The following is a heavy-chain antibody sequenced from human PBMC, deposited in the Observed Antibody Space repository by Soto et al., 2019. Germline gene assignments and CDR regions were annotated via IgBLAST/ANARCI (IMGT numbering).Heavy chain of an antibody. CDR2: LSGGST. CDR1: GFTFSSYA. Sequence: EVQLLESGGGLVQPGGSLRLSCAASGFTFSSYAMSWVRQAPGKGLEWVTALSGGSTYYADSVKGRFTISRDNSKNTLYLQMSSLRGEDTAVYYCARLAVGYQLMSAYSDYWGQGTLVTVSS. D-gene: IGHD2-2*01. J-gene: IGHJ4*02. CDR3: ARLAVGYQLMSAYSDY. V-gene: IGHV3-23*01.